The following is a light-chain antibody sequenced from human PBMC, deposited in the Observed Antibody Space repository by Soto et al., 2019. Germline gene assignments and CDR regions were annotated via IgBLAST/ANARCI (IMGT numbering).Light chain of an antibody. CDR1: QSVGSK. CDR3: QQYDKWPPLT. V-gene: IGKV3D-15*01. J-gene: IGKJ4*01. CDR2: GAS. Sequence: EVVMTQSPASLSVSPGERATLSCRASQSVGSKLAWYQQKPGQIPRLLIYGASSRATGIPARFSGSGSGTDFTLTSSSLQSDDFAIYYCQQYDKWPPLTFGGGTKVEIK.